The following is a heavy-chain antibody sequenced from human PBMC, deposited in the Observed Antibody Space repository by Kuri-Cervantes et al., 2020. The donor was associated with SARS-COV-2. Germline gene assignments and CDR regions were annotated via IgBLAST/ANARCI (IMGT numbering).Heavy chain of an antibody. CDR1: GGTFSSYA. CDR3: ARSYSNFVGYYYYYMDV. Sequence: SVKVSCKASGGTFSSYAISWVRQAPGQGLEWMGRIIPILGTENYAQKFQGRVTITADKSTSTAYMELSSLRSEDTALYYRARSYSNFVGYYYYYMDVWGQGTTVTVSS. V-gene: IGHV1-69*04. D-gene: IGHD4-11*01. J-gene: IGHJ6*03. CDR2: IIPILGTE.